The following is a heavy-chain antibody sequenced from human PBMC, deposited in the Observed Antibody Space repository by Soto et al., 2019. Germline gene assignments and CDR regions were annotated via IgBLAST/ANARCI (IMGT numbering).Heavy chain of an antibody. CDR3: AKEIYRSGYSNVVS. CDR1: GFTFSSYA. V-gene: IGHV3-23*01. CDR2: ISGSGGST. Sequence: PGGSLRLACAASGFTFSSYAMSWVRQAPGKGVEWVSAISGSGGSTYYADSVKGRFTISRDNSKNTLYLQMNSLRAEDTAVYYCAKEIYRSGYSNVVSCGQRSLVTVPS. D-gene: IGHD3-22*01. J-gene: IGHJ5*02.